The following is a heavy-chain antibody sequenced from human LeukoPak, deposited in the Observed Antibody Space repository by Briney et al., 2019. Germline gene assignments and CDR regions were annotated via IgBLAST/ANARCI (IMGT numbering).Heavy chain of an antibody. V-gene: IGHV3-7*01. D-gene: IGHD2/OR15-2a*01. CDR1: GFTFSNNC. CDR3: AKYLSRAFDC. Sequence: GGSLRLSCAASGFTFSNNCMAWVRQAPGKGPELVAHINHDGSHTGYVDSVKGRFTISRDNSKNSLYLQLNSLRAEDTAMYYCAKYLSRAFDCWGQGSLITVSS. J-gene: IGHJ4*02. CDR2: INHDGSHT.